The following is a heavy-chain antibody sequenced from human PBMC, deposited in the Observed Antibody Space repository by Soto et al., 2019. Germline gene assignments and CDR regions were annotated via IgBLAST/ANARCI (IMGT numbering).Heavy chain of an antibody. V-gene: IGHV3-30*18. Sequence: GGSLRLSCAASGFTFSSYGMHWVRQAPGKGLEWVAVISYDGSNKYYADSVKGRFTTSRDNSKNTLYLQMNSLRAEDTAVYYCAKARLAADRSGVYYGMDVWGQGTTVTVSS. CDR1: GFTFSSYG. CDR3: AKARLAADRSGVYYGMDV. D-gene: IGHD3-10*01. CDR2: ISYDGSNK. J-gene: IGHJ6*02.